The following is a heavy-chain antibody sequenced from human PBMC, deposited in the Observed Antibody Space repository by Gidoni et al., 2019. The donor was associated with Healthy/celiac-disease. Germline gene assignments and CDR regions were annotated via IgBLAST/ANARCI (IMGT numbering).Heavy chain of an antibody. Sequence: EVQLLESGGGLVQTGGSLRLSWAASGFPFRSYAMSWVRQAPGKGLEWVSAISGSGGSTYYADSVKGRFTISRYNSKNTLYLQMNSLRAEDTAVYYCAKDLSDFWTTYYFDYWGQGTLVTVSS. D-gene: IGHD3-3*01. CDR3: AKDLSDFWTTYYFDY. CDR1: GFPFRSYA. CDR2: ISGSGGST. J-gene: IGHJ4*02. V-gene: IGHV3-23*01.